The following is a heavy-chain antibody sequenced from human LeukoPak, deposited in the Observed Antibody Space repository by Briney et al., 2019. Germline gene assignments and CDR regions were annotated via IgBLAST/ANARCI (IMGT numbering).Heavy chain of an antibody. V-gene: IGHV3-43*01. Sequence: GGSLRLSCAASGFTFHHYSMHWVRQPPGKGLEWVSLISWDGGITYYADSVKGRFTISRDNAKNPLYLQMNSLRADDTALYFCTKDIYASGSYQFDYWGQGTLVTVSS. J-gene: IGHJ4*02. CDR3: TKDIYASGSYQFDY. CDR1: GFTFHHYS. CDR2: ISWDGGIT. D-gene: IGHD3-10*01.